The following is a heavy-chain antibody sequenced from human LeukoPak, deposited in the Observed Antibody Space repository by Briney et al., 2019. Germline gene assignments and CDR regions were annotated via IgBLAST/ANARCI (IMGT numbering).Heavy chain of an antibody. J-gene: IGHJ4*02. CDR3: ARMPANYYDSSGQPESDY. Sequence: PGGSLRLSCAASGFTFSSYSMNWVRQAPGKGLEWVSSISSSSSYIYYADSVKGRFTISRDNAKNSLYLQMNSLRAEDTAVYYCARMPANYYDSSGQPESDYWGQGTLVTVSS. D-gene: IGHD3-22*01. CDR2: ISSSSSYI. V-gene: IGHV3-21*01. CDR1: GFTFSSYS.